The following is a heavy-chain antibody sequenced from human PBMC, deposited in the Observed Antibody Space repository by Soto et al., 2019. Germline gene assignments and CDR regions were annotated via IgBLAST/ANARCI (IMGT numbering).Heavy chain of an antibody. D-gene: IGHD2-8*02. CDR3: AKRPLMGGGVTVYFDY. J-gene: IGHJ4*02. V-gene: IGHV3-23*01. Sequence: LRLSCAASGFTFSSYAMSWVRQAPGKGLEWVSAISGSGGSTYYADSVKGWFTISRDNSKNTLYLQMNSLRAEDTAVYYCAKRPLMGGGVTVYFDYWGQGTLVTVSS. CDR2: ISGSGGST. CDR1: GFTFSSYA.